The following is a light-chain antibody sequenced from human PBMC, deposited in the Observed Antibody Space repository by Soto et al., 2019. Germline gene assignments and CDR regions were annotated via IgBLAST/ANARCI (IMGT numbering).Light chain of an antibody. Sequence: DILMTQSPSTLSASVGDRLPITCRASQSISSWLAWYQQKPGKAPKLLIYSASNLQSGVPSRFSGSGSGTEFTLTISSLQPDDFATYYCQQYNSFSRTFGQGTKVDI. CDR2: SAS. J-gene: IGKJ1*01. V-gene: IGKV1-5*03. CDR1: QSISSW. CDR3: QQYNSFSRT.